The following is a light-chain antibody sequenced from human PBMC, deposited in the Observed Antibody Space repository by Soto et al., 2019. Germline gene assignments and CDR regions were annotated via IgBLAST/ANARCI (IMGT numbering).Light chain of an antibody. Sequence: EIVLTQSPATLSLSPGEGATLSCSASQSVSSYLAWYQQKPGQAPRLLIYDASNRATGIPARFSGSGSGTDFTLTISSLEPEDFAVYYCRQRSNWPATFGQGTKVDIK. CDR3: RQRSNWPAT. J-gene: IGKJ1*01. CDR1: QSVSSY. CDR2: DAS. V-gene: IGKV3-11*01.